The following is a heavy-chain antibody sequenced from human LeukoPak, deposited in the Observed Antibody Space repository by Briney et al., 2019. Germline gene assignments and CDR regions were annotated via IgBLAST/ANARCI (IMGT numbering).Heavy chain of an antibody. CDR2: FDPEDGET. D-gene: IGHD3-10*01. V-gene: IGHV1-24*01. CDR1: GYTLTELS. CDR3: ATNPLYGSGGPLYYYYYMDV. Sequence: ASVKVSCKVSGYTLTELSMHWVRQAPGKGLEWMGGFDPEDGETIYAQKFQGRVTMTEDTPTDTAYMELSSLRSEDTAVYYCATNPLYGSGGPLYYYYYMDVWGKGTTVTVSS. J-gene: IGHJ6*03.